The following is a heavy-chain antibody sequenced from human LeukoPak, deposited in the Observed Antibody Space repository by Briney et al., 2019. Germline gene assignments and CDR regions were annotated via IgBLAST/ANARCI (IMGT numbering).Heavy chain of an antibody. CDR2: ISDSGDIT. CDR1: GFTFSSYA. J-gene: IGHJ3*02. CDR3: AKDRRGGSYYAATLDI. V-gene: IGHV3-23*01. Sequence: PGGSLRLSCAASGFTFSSYAMSWVRQAPGKGLEWVSGISDSGDITYYADSVKGRFTISRDNSKNTLYVQMNSLRVEDTAVYYCAKDRRGGSYYAATLDIWGQGTTVTVSS. D-gene: IGHD1-26*01.